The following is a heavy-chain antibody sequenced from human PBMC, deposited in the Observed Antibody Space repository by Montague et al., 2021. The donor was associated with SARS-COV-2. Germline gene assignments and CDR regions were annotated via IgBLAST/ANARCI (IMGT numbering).Heavy chain of an antibody. J-gene: IGHJ6*02. D-gene: IGHD3-16*01. Sequence: SETRSLTCTVSGGSIRNYYWFWTWERAGPGMDRVGSMYSSRSIDYKHNLKTRITLSVDTYKNQLSLWLNSVTAADTAVYSCARNTGEYYGMDVWGQGTTVTVSS. CDR1: GGSIRNYY. CDR2: MYSSRSI. V-gene: IGHV4-4*07. CDR3: ARNTGEYYGMDV.